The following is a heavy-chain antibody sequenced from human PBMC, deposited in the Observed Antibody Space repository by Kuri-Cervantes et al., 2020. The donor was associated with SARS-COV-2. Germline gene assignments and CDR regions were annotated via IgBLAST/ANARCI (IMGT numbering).Heavy chain of an antibody. D-gene: IGHD3-22*01. CDR3: ARVIDWVPYDY. CDR1: GFTFSSYS. V-gene: IGHV3-21*01. CDR2: ISSSSSYI. Sequence: GESLKTSCAASGFTFSSYSMNWVRQAPGKGLEWVSSISSSSSYIYYADSVKGRFTISRDNAKNSLYLQMNSLRAEDTAVYYCARVIDWVPYDYWGQGTLVTVSS. J-gene: IGHJ4*02.